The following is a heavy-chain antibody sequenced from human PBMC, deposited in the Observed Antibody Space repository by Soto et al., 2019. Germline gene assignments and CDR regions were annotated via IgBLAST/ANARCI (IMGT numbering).Heavy chain of an antibody. J-gene: IGHJ5*02. CDR2: IDGRGGMT. V-gene: IGHV3-23*01. Sequence: QLLQSGGGLVQPGGSLTLSCAASGFTFGTTDMSWVRQAPGEGLEWVSTIDGRGGMTYYADSVKGRFTISRDNSRNTVYLQMNSLRGDDTALYYCVKNSGGFNTWGQGALVTVSS. D-gene: IGHD3-10*01. CDR3: VKNSGGFNT. CDR1: GFTFGTTD.